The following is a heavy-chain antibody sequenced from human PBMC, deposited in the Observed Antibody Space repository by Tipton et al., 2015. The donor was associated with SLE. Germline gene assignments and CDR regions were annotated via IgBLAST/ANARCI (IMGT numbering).Heavy chain of an antibody. J-gene: IGHJ5*02. CDR3: AGRTGGNSWSP. CDR1: DGSISDYY. D-gene: IGHD6-13*01. V-gene: IGHV4-4*07. CDR2: IYASGST. Sequence: LRLSCTVSDGSISDYYWTWIRQPAGEGLEWIGRIYASGSTNYNPSLRSRVTISVDTPNNQFSLKLNSVTAADTAVYYCAGRTGGNSWSPWGQGTLVTVSS.